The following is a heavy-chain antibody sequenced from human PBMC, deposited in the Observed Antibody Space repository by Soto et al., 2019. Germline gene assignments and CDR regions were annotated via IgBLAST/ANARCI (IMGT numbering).Heavy chain of an antibody. D-gene: IGHD6-13*01. Sequence: QVQLVQSGAEVKKPGASVKVSCKASGYTFTSYYMHWVRQAPGQGLEWMGIINPSGGSTSYAQKFQGRVTMTRDTSTRTVSMELSSLRSEDTAVYYCARDRAPYCSSRKNWFDPWGQGTLVTVSS. CDR2: INPSGGST. CDR3: ARDRAPYCSSRKNWFDP. CDR1: GYTFTSYY. V-gene: IGHV1-46*01. J-gene: IGHJ5*02.